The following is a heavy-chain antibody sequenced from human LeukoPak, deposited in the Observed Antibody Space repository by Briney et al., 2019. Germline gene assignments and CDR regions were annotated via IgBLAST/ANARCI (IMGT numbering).Heavy chain of an antibody. CDR3: ATESPITMIVVVSRVDAFDI. CDR1: GYTLTELS. Sequence: ASVKVFCKVSGYTLTELSMHWVRQAPGKGLEWMGGFDPEDGETIYAQKFQGRVTMTEDTSTDTAYMELSSLRSEDTAVYYCATESPITMIVVVSRVDAFDIWGQGTMVTVSS. D-gene: IGHD3-22*01. J-gene: IGHJ3*02. CDR2: FDPEDGET. V-gene: IGHV1-24*01.